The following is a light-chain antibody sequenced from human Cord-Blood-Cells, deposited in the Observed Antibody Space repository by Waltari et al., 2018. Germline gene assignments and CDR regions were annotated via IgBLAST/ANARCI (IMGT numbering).Light chain of an antibody. V-gene: IGLV7-43*01. Sequence: QTVVTQEPSLTVSPGGTVTLTCPSSTGAVTSGYYPNWFQQKPGQAPRALIYSTSNKHPWTPARFSGSLLGGKAALTLSGVQPEDEAEYYCLLYYGGAQLVFGGGTKLTVL. CDR1: TGAVTSGYY. CDR2: STS. J-gene: IGLJ2*01. CDR3: LLYYGGAQLV.